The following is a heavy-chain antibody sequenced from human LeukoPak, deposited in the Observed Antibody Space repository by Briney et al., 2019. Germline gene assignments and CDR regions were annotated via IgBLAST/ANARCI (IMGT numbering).Heavy chain of an antibody. D-gene: IGHD2-15*01. CDR3: ARVRYCSGGSCYSPFDY. CDR1: GFTFSSYS. Sequence: PGGSLRLSCAASGFTFSSYSMNWVRQAPGKGLEWVSSISSSSSYIYYADSVKGRFTISRDNAKNPLYLQMNSLRAEDTAVYYCARVRYCSGGSCYSPFDYWGQGALVTVSS. J-gene: IGHJ4*02. CDR2: ISSSSSYI. V-gene: IGHV3-21*01.